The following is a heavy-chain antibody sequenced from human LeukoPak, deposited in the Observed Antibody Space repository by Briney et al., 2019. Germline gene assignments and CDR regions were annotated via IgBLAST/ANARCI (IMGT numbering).Heavy chain of an antibody. Sequence: GASVKVSCKASGYTFTSYDINWVRQATGQGLEWMGWMNPNSGNTGYAQKFQGRVTMTRNTSISTAYMELSSLRSEDTAVYYCARGDRYYDILTGYLIGTDYYLDYWGQGTLVTVSS. CDR3: ARGDRYYDILTGYLIGTDYYLDY. J-gene: IGHJ4*02. CDR2: MNPNSGNT. D-gene: IGHD3-9*01. V-gene: IGHV1-8*01. CDR1: GYTFTSYD.